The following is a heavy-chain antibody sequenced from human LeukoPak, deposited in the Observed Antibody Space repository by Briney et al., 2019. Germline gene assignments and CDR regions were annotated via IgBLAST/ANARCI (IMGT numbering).Heavy chain of an antibody. J-gene: IGHJ4*02. CDR1: GYTFTGYY. D-gene: IGHD5-24*01. CDR3: ARSRRDGYNYVPY. Sequence: ASVKVSCKASGYTFTGYYMHWVRQAPGQGLEWKGWINPNSGGTNYAQKFQGRVTMTRDTSISTAYMELSRLRSDDTAVYYCARSRRDGYNYVPYWGQGTLVTVSS. V-gene: IGHV1-2*02. CDR2: INPNSGGT.